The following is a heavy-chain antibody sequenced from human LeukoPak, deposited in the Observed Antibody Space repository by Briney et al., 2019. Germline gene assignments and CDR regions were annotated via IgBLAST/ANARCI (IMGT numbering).Heavy chain of an antibody. D-gene: IGHD6-13*01. J-gene: IGHJ4*02. CDR1: GYTFTGYY. V-gene: IGHV1-2*02. Sequence: VKVSCKASGYTFTGYYMHWVRQAPGQGLEWMGWINPNSGGTNYAQKFQGRVTMTRDTSISTAYMELSRLRSDDTAVYYCARDLAAAEYYFDYWGQGTLVTVSS. CDR3: ARDLAAAEYYFDY. CDR2: INPNSGGT.